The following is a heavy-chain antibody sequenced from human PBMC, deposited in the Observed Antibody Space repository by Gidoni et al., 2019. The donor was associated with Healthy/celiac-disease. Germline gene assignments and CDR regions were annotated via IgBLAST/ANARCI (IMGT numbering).Heavy chain of an antibody. CDR3: ARDILAWLGLYGMDV. CDR1: GFTFSSYS. CDR2: ISSSSSYI. Sequence: EVQLVESGGGLVKPGGSLRLSCAASGFTFSSYSMNWVRQAPGKGLEWVSSISSSSSYIYYADSVKGRFTISRDNAKNSLYLQMNSLRAEDTAVYYCARDILAWLGLYGMDVWGQGTTVTVSS. D-gene: IGHD3-9*01. V-gene: IGHV3-21*01. J-gene: IGHJ6*02.